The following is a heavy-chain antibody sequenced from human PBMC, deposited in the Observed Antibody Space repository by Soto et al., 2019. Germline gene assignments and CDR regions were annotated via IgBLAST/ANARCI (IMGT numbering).Heavy chain of an antibody. D-gene: IGHD2-21*01. CDR2: ISAYNGNT. CDR1: GYIFTSYG. Sequence: QVQLVQSGAEVKKPGASVKVSCKASGYIFTSYGINWVRQAPGQGLEWMGWISAYNGNTNYAQKLQGRVTMTTDTCTSTAYMELRSVRSDDTAGYYCARGNPGWGGDWGEDYWGQGTLVTVSS. V-gene: IGHV1-18*01. J-gene: IGHJ4*02. CDR3: ARGNPGWGGDWGEDY.